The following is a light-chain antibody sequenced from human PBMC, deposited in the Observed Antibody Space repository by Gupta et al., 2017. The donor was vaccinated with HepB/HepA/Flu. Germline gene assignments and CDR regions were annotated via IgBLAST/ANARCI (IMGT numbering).Light chain of an antibody. CDR2: KAS. Sequence: DIQMTQSPSTLSASVGDRVTITCRASQSISNWLAWYQQKAGKAPKLLIYKASRVESGVPSRFSGSGSGTEFTLTSSSLQPDDFATYYCQQYNSQGTFGQGTKVEIK. CDR3: QQYNSQGT. J-gene: IGKJ1*01. CDR1: QSISNW. V-gene: IGKV1-5*03.